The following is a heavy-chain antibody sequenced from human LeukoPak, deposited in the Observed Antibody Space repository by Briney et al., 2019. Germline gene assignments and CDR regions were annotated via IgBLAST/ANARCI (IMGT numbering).Heavy chain of an antibody. CDR2: FYHSGST. D-gene: IGHD3-10*01. Sequence: SETLSLTCAVSGGSISSGGYSWSWIRQPPGKGLEWIGYFYHSGSTYYNPSLKSRVTISVDRSKNQFSLKLSSVTAADTAVYYCARASGVEGAFDIWGQGTMVTVSS. J-gene: IGHJ3*02. CDR1: GGSISSGGYS. CDR3: ARASGVEGAFDI. V-gene: IGHV4-30-2*01.